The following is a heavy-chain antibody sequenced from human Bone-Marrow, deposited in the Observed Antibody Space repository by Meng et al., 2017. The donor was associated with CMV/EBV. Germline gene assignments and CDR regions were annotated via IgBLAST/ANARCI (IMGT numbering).Heavy chain of an antibody. V-gene: IGHV3-30*04. CDR1: GFTFSSYA. Sequence: GESLKISCAASGFTFSSYAMHWVRQAPGKGLEWVAVISYDGSNKYYADSVKGRFTISRDNSKNTLYLQMNSLRAEDTAVYYCARHPHTIFLHYYYGMDVWGQGTTVTVSS. D-gene: IGHD3-3*01. J-gene: IGHJ6*02. CDR3: ARHPHTIFLHYYYGMDV. CDR2: ISYDGSNK.